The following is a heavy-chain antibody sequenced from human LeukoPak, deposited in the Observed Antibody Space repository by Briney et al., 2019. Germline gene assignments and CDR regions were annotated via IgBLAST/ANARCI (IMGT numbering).Heavy chain of an antibody. CDR2: INHSGST. D-gene: IGHD3-10*01. CDR3: ARGDPYYHGSGSYSPYYFDY. V-gene: IGHV4-34*01. CDR1: GGSLGGYY. Sequence: SETLSLTCAVYGGSLGGYYWSLIRQPPGKGLEWIGEINHSGSTNYNPSLKSRVTISIDTSKNQFSLKLGSVTAADTAVYYCARGDPYYHGSGSYSPYYFDYWGQGTLVTVSS. J-gene: IGHJ4*02.